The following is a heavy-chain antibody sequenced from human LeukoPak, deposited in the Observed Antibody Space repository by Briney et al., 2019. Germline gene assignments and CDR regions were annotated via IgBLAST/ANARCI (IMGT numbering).Heavy chain of an antibody. CDR1: GGTFSSYA. J-gene: IGHJ4*02. D-gene: IGHD1-7*01. CDR3: ARVFELTGTTGGDY. CDR2: IIPIFGTA. Sequence: SVKVSCKASGGTFSSYAISWVRQAPGQGLEWMGGIIPIFGTANYAQKFQGRVTITADESTSTAYMELSSLRSEDTAVYYCARVFELTGTTGGDYWGQGTLVTVSS. V-gene: IGHV1-69*13.